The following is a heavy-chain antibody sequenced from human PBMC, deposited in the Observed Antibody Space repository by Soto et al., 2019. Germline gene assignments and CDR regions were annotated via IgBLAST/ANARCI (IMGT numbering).Heavy chain of an antibody. CDR1: GYNFNQYY. V-gene: IGHV1-46*02. CDR2: INLRGGTT. D-gene: IGHD4-17*01. J-gene: IGHJ4*02. Sequence: QVQLVQSGAEVRKPGASVRLSCETSGYNFNQYYIHWVRQAPGQRLEWMGIINLRGGTTEYAHKFRGRVTVTGDMSTSTAYMQLSSLRPDDTAVYFCARGPDDSDVPRWDYWGQGTLVTVSS. CDR3: ARGPDDSDVPRWDY.